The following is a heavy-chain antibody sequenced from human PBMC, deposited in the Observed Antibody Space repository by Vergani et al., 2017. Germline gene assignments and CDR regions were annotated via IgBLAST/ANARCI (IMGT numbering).Heavy chain of an antibody. CDR1: GYTFSDYF. J-gene: IGHJ4*02. CDR3: ARDRAVGKQGWYTSGY. D-gene: IGHD6-19*01. Sequence: QVQVVQSGAEVKKPGASVEVSCQASGYTFSDYFIHWVRQAPGQGLEWMGWIFPKSGGTNYAQKFRGRVTMTRDTSINTVYMELTKLRSDDTAMYFCARDRAVGKQGWYTSGYWVEGTLVTVSS. CDR2: IFPKSGGT. V-gene: IGHV1-2*02.